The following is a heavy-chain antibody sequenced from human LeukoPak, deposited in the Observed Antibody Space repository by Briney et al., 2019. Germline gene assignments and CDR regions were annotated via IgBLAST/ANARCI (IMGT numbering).Heavy chain of an antibody. CDR3: AKDRHPGGDLD. V-gene: IGHV3-48*04. J-gene: IGHJ4*02. CDR1: GFTFSSYS. D-gene: IGHD2-21*01. Sequence: GGSLRLSCAASGFTFSSYSMNWVRQAPGKGLEWVSYISISGDTIYYADSVKGRFTISRDNAKNSLYLQMNSLRTEDTALYYCAKDRHPGGDLDWGQGTLVTVSS. CDR2: ISISGDTI.